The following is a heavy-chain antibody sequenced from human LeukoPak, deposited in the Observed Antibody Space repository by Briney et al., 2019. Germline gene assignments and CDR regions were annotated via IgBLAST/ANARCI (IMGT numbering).Heavy chain of an antibody. Sequence: PSETLSLTCTVSGDSIRGYYWSWIRQPPEKGLEWIGYITSSGYTNYNPSLRSRVTISLDTSKMQFSLRLSSVTAADTAVYFCARDFGYSTAGDHYYGMDVWGQGTTVSVSS. CDR1: GDSIRGYY. V-gene: IGHV4-59*01. CDR3: ARDFGYSTAGDHYYGMDV. CDR2: ITSSGYT. J-gene: IGHJ6*02. D-gene: IGHD5-12*01.